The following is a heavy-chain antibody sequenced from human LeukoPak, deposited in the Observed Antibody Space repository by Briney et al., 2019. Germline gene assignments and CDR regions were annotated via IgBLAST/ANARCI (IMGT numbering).Heavy chain of an antibody. D-gene: IGHD5-18*01. Sequence: GGSQRLSGAACGFTVSSNYMSWVRQAPGEGVELVSVIYNGGSTYYPDSVKGRFTISGDNSKNTLYLQINSLRAEDTAVYYCAREGYSYGSTFDSWGQGTLVTVSS. V-gene: IGHV3-66*02. J-gene: IGHJ4*02. CDR3: AREGYSYGSTFDS. CDR1: GFTVSSNY. CDR2: IYNGGST.